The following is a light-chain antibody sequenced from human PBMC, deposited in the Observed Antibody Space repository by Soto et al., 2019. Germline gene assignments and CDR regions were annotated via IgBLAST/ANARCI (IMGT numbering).Light chain of an antibody. Sequence: DIQMTQSPASLSASVGDRVTITCRASQTIRSYLNWYQQKAGAAPKLLIYSASTLQSGVPSRFSGSGFGTDYTLTISSLQPADFAIYYCQQTFKTPHTFGQGTEVDIK. V-gene: IGKV1-39*01. J-gene: IGKJ2*01. CDR3: QQTFKTPHT. CDR1: QTIRSY. CDR2: SAS.